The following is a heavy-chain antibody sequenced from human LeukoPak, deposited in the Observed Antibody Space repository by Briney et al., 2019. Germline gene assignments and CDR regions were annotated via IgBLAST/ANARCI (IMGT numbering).Heavy chain of an antibody. Sequence: PGGSLRLSCAASGFTFTNAWMTWVRQAPGKGLEWVGRIKSKGDGETTDYAAPVKGRFSMSRDDSKATMYLQMYSLEAEDTAVYYCTTDLGLTMIRGVIVYWGQGALVTVSS. CDR1: GFTFTNAW. J-gene: IGHJ4*02. CDR2: IKSKGDGETT. CDR3: TTDLGLTMIRGVIVY. D-gene: IGHD3-10*01. V-gene: IGHV3-15*01.